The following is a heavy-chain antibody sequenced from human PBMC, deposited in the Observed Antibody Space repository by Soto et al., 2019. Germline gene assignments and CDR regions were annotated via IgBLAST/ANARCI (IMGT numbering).Heavy chain of an antibody. J-gene: IGHJ5*02. CDR1: GGSISSYY. CDR3: AARPITLFGVVWDNWFDP. V-gene: IGHV4-59*08. D-gene: IGHD3-3*01. Sequence: QVQLQESGPGLVKPSETLSLTCTVSGGSISSYYWSWLRQPPGKGLEWIGYIYYSGSTNYNPSLKSRVTIAGDTSKNQFSLKLSSVTAADTAVYYCAARPITLFGVVWDNWFDPWGQGSLVTVSS. CDR2: IYYSGST.